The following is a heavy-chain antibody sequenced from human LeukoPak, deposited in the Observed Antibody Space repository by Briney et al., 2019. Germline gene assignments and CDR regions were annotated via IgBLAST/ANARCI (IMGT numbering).Heavy chain of an antibody. Sequence: GASVKVSCKASGYTFTSYGISWVRQAPGQGLEWMGWISAYNGNTNYAQKLQGRVTMTTDTSTSTPYMELRSLRSDDTAVYYCARRGYCSSTSCFSLHPADYWGQGTLVTVSS. D-gene: IGHD2-2*01. CDR1: GYTFTSYG. CDR3: ARRGYCSSTSCFSLHPADY. CDR2: ISAYNGNT. J-gene: IGHJ4*02. V-gene: IGHV1-18*01.